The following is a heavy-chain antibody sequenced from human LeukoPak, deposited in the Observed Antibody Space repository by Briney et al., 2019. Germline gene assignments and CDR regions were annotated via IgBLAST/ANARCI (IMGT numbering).Heavy chain of an antibody. CDR2: IKQDGSEK. CDR3: ARVLDSSGYSVDY. Sequence: PGGSLRLSCAASGFTFTNNWMAWVRQAPGRGPEWVANIKQDGSEKYYADSVKGRFTISRDNSKNTLYLQMNSLRAEDTAVYYCARVLDSSGYSVDYWGQGTLVTVSS. J-gene: IGHJ4*02. CDR1: GFTFTNNW. V-gene: IGHV3-7*01. D-gene: IGHD3-22*01.